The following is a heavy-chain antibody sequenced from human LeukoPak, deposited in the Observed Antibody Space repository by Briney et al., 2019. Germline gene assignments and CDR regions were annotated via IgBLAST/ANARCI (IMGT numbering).Heavy chain of an antibody. V-gene: IGHV3-23*01. CDR3: AKDTPPGITIFGVVIMGAQFDY. CDR1: GSPFGSYA. Sequence: GGSLRLSCAASGSPFGSYAMTWVRQAPGRGLESVSVITDGADTYYADSVKGRFTISRDNSKNTLYLQMNSLRAEDTAVYYCAKDTPPGITIFGVVIMGAQFDYWGQGTLVTVSS. D-gene: IGHD3-3*01. CDR2: ITDGADT. J-gene: IGHJ4*02.